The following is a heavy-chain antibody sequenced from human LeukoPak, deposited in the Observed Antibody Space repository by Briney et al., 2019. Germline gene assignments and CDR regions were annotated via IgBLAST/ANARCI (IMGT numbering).Heavy chain of an antibody. CDR1: GYSFTNYW. D-gene: IGHD3-22*01. J-gene: IGHJ3*02. Sequence: GESLKISCKGSGYSFTNYWIGWVRQMPGKGLEWMGVIYPGDSDTRYSPSFQGQVTISADKSISTAYLQWSSLKASDTAMYYCARYHLADSSGYPDGFDIWGQGTMVTVSS. V-gene: IGHV5-51*01. CDR3: ARYHLADSSGYPDGFDI. CDR2: IYPGDSDT.